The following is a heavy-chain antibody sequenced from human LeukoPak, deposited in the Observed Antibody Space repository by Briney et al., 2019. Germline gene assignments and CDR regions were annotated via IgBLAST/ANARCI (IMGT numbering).Heavy chain of an antibody. J-gene: IGHJ4*02. CDR3: AKEVEGTYRAVAGTGGDY. Sequence: GGSLRLSCAASGFTFSSYAMSWVRQAPGKGLEWVSAISGSGGSTYHADSVKGRFTISRDNSKNTLYLQMNSLRAEDTAVYYCAKEVEGTYRAVAGTGGDYWDQGTLVTVSS. D-gene: IGHD6-19*01. CDR1: GFTFSSYA. CDR2: ISGSGGST. V-gene: IGHV3-23*01.